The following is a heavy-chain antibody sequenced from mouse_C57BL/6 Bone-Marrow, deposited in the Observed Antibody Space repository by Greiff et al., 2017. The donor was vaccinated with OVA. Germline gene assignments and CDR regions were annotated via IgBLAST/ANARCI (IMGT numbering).Heavy chain of an antibody. V-gene: IGHV1-81*01. CDR1: GYTFTSYG. J-gene: IGHJ1*03. CDR2: IYPRSGNT. Sequence: VQLQESGAELARPGASVKLSCKASGYTFTSYGISWVKQRTGQGLEWIGEIYPRSGNTYYNEKFKGKATLTADKSSSTAYMELRSLTSEDSAVYVCARGGITTVVATDWYFDVWGTGTTVTVSS. D-gene: IGHD1-1*01. CDR3: ARGGITTVVATDWYFDV.